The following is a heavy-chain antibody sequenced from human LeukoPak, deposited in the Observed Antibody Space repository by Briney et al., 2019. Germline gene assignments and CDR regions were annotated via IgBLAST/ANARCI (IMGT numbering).Heavy chain of an antibody. D-gene: IGHD3-16*02. Sequence: SETLSLTCTVSGGSISSSSYYWGWIRQPPGKGLEWIGSIYYSGSTYYNPSLKSRVTISVDTSKNQFSLKLSSVTAADTAVYYCARAPYDYVWGSYRYFDYWGQGTLVTVSS. CDR2: IYYSGST. V-gene: IGHV4-39*07. CDR3: ARAPYDYVWGSYRYFDY. CDR1: GGSISSSSYY. J-gene: IGHJ4*02.